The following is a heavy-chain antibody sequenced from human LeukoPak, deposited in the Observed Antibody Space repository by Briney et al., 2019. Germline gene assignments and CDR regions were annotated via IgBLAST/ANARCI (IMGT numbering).Heavy chain of an antibody. D-gene: IGHD6-13*01. J-gene: IGHJ4*02. CDR1: GCTFTSSD. V-gene: IGHV1-8*01. Sequence: ASVKVSCKASGCTFTSSDLNWVRQAAGQGLEWMGWINPNSGRTGYAQKFQGRVTMTAKTSISTAYMELSSLTFDDTAVYYCARGRAGLAAAGTYDYWGQGTLITVSS. CDR2: INPNSGRT. CDR3: ARGRAGLAAAGTYDY.